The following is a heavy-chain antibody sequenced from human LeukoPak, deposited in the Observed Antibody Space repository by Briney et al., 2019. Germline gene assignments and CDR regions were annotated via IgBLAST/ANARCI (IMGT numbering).Heavy chain of an antibody. V-gene: IGHV3-30*02. J-gene: IGHJ4*02. CDR1: GFTFSTYD. CDR3: AKDRETFSSYGYFDY. D-gene: IGHD2-21*01. CDR2: IRYDGLKK. Sequence: PGGSLRLSCATSGFTFSTYDMHWVRQAPGKGLEWVAHIRYDGLKKRYADSVRGRVTVSRGNSKNTLYLQMNGLRAEDTAVYYCAKDRETFSSYGYFDYWGQGTLVPVSS.